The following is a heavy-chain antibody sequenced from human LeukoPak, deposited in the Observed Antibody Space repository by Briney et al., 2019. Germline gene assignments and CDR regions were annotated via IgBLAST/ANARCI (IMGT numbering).Heavy chain of an antibody. V-gene: IGHV3-30*03. D-gene: IGHD6-6*01. CDR3: APGGSSSSSFDY. CDR2: ISYDGSNK. J-gene: IGHJ4*02. Sequence: GGSLRLSCAASGFTFSSYGMHWVRQAPGKGLEWVAVISYDGSNKYYADSVKGRFTISRDNSKNTLYLQMNSLRAEDTAVYYCAPGGSSSSSFDYWGQGTLVTVSS. CDR1: GFTFSSYG.